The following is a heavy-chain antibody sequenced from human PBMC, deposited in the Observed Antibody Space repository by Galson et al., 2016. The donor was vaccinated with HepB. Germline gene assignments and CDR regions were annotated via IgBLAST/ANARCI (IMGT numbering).Heavy chain of an antibody. J-gene: IGHJ4*02. CDR2: VSGSGEHT. V-gene: IGHV3-23*01. CDR3: ASADYYDNRGYFDS. CDR1: AYTFSYYA. D-gene: IGHD3-22*01. Sequence: SLRLSCAASAYTFSYYAVTWVRQAPGKGLEWVSTVSGSGEHTFYADFVRGRFTISRDNSKGTVLLQMHSLRAADTAVYYCASADYYDNRGYFDSWGQGTRVTVSS.